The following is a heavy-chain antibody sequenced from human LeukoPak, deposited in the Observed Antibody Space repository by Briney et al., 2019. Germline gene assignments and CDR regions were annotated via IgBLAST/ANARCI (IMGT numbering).Heavy chain of an antibody. CDR1: GFTLGDYA. D-gene: IGHD2/OR15-2a*01. CDR2: IRSRAYGGTT. CDR3: TRDREYTHYFDY. Sequence: PGGSLRLSCTASGFTLGDYAMSWFRQAPGKGLEWVGFIRSRAYGGTTEYAASVKGRFTISRDDSKSIAYLQMNSLKTEDTAVYYCTRDREYTHYFDYWGQGTLVTVSS. J-gene: IGHJ4*02. V-gene: IGHV3-49*03.